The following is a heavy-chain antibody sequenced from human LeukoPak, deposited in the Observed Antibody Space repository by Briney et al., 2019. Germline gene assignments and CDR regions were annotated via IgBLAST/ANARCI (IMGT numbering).Heavy chain of an antibody. CDR3: ATSRYCSGGDCYSLAFDI. D-gene: IGHD2-15*01. J-gene: IGHJ3*02. Sequence: PGGSLRLSCAASGFTFSNYFMHWVRQAPGQGLEYFSAISRTGSTTYYTNSVKGRFTISRDNSKNTLYLQMGGLRAEDMAVYYCATSRYCSGGDCYSLAFDIWGQGTMVTVSS. V-gene: IGHV3-64*01. CDR1: GFTFSNYF. CDR2: ISRTGSTT.